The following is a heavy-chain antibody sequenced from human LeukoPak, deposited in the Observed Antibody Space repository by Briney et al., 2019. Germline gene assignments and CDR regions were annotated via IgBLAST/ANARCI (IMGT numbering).Heavy chain of an antibody. CDR1: GGTFSTYA. J-gene: IGHJ4*02. V-gene: IGHV1-69*05. CDR2: IIPIFGTA. D-gene: IGHD3-22*01. CDR3: AAYYDSSGYYYSFDY. Sequence: GASVKVSCKASGGTFSTYAISWVRQGPGQGLEWMGGIIPIFGTANYAQKFQGRVTITTDESTSTAYMELSSLRSEDTAVYYCAAYYDSSGYYYSFDYWGQGTLVTVSS.